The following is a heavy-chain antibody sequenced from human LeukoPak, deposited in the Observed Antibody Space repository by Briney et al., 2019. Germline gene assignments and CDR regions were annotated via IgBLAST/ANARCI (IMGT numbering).Heavy chain of an antibody. CDR2: IYHSRST. Sequence: PSGTLSLTCAVSGGSISSSNWRSWVRQPPGQGLAWIGEIYHSRSTNYNSSRKSRVTISVDKSKNQFSLKLSSLPTAHTAVYYCAREGGDYGGNSQFEYVDLWGRGTLVTVSS. D-gene: IGHD4-23*01. CDR3: AREGGDYGGNSQFEYVDL. J-gene: IGHJ2*01. V-gene: IGHV4-4*02. CDR1: GGSISSSNW.